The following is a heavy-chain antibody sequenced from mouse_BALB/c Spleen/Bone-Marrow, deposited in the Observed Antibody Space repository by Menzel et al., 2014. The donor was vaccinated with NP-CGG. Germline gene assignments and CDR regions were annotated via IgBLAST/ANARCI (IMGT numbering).Heavy chain of an antibody. CDR2: INSNGGST. CDR3: ARGNYGNYVDYFDY. D-gene: IGHD2-1*01. Sequence: EVKLMESGGGLVQPGGSLKLSCAASGFTFSSYGMSWVRQTPDKRLELVASINSNGGSTYYPDSVKGRFTISREDAKNTLSLQMSSLKSEDTAMYYCARGNYGNYVDYFDYWGQGTTLTVS. CDR1: GFTFSSYG. V-gene: IGHV5-6-3*01. J-gene: IGHJ2*01.